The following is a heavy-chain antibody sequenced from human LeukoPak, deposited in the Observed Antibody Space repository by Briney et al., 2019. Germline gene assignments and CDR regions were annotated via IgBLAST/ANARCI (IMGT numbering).Heavy chain of an antibody. CDR1: GFTFSTXS. CDR2: XXXXSTI. Sequence: GGSXXXXXAASGFTFSTXSXNXVRXAPGKGXXXXXYXXXXSTIYYADSVRGGFTISRANAKTSLYLQMNSLRAEATAVSYCARTTSSCTNGVCYNPSYFDYWGQGTLVTVSS. D-gene: IGHD2-8*01. J-gene: IGHJ4*02. V-gene: IGHV3-48*01. CDR3: ARTTSSCTNGVCYNPSYFDY.